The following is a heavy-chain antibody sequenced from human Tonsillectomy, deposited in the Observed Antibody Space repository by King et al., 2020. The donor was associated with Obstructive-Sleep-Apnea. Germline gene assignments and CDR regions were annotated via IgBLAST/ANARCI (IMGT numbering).Heavy chain of an antibody. CDR2: IWYDGSNK. J-gene: IGHJ4*02. V-gene: IGHV3-33*01. Sequence: VQLVESGGGVVQPGRSLRLSCAASGFTFSSYGMHWVRQAPGKGLEWLAVIWYDGSNKYYADSVKGRFTISRDNSKNTLYLQMNSLRAEDTAVYYCARSDPPSYGDYWGQGTLVTVSS. CDR1: GFTFSSYG. CDR3: ARSDPPSYGDY. D-gene: IGHD5-18*01.